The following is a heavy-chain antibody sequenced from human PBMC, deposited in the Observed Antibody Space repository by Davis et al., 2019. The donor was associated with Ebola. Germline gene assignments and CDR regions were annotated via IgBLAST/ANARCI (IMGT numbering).Heavy chain of an antibody. CDR3: ARLDYGDPKGAFDI. CDR1: GYTLTELS. D-gene: IGHD4-17*01. J-gene: IGHJ3*02. CDR2: INPSGGST. Sequence: ASVKVSCKVSGYTLTELSMHWVRQAPGQGLEWMGIINPSGGSTSYAQKFQGRVTMTRDTSTSTVYMELSSLRSEDTAVYYCARLDYGDPKGAFDIWGQGTMVTVSS. V-gene: IGHV1-46*01.